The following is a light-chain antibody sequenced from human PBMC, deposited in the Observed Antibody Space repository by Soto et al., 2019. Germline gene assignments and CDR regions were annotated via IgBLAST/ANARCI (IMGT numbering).Light chain of an antibody. CDR1: SNNVGGYNY. J-gene: IGLJ3*02. V-gene: IGLV2-8*01. CDR2: EVS. Sequence: QYALTQPPSASGSPGQSVTISCTGTSNNVGGYNYVTWYQQHPGKAPKVMIYEVSKRPSGVPDRFSGSKSGNTASLTVSGLQAEDEADYYCSSYAGSNNWVFGGGTKLTVL. CDR3: SSYAGSNNWV.